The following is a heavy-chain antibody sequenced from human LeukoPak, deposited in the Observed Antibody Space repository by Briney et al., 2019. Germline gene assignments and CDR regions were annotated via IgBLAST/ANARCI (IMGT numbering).Heavy chain of an antibody. D-gene: IGHD3-10*01. Sequence: SETLSLTCTVSGGSISSGDYYWSWIRQPPGKGLEWIGYISSRGRTNYKPSLKSRITVSMDTAKNQFSLRVSSVTAADTAVYYCARGRYGSGSYLGYYGMDVWGQGTTVTVSS. J-gene: IGHJ6*02. CDR2: ISSRGRT. CDR3: ARGRYGSGSYLGYYGMDV. CDR1: GGSISSGDYY. V-gene: IGHV4-30-4*01.